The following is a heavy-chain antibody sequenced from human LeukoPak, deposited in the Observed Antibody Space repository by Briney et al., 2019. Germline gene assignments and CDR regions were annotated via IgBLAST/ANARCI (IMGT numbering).Heavy chain of an antibody. CDR1: GFTFSSYA. V-gene: IGHV3-20*04. CDR2: IKWDGGRT. Sequence: RAGGSLRLSCAASGFTFSSYAMSWVRQAPGKGLEWVSGIKWDGGRTGYADSVKGRFTISRDNAKNSVYLQMNSLRAEDTALYYCAGGSGSSWYFYFDYWGQGTLVTVSS. CDR3: AGGSGSSWYFYFDY. D-gene: IGHD6-13*01. J-gene: IGHJ4*02.